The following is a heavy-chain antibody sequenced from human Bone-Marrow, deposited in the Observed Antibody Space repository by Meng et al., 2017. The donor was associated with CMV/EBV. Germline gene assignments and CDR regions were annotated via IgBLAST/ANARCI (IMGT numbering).Heavy chain of an antibody. J-gene: IGHJ4*02. Sequence: ASVKVSCKASGYTFTGYYMHWVRQAPGQGLEWMGWINPNSGGTNYAQKFQGRVTMTRDTSISTAYMELSRLRSDDTAVYYCATYSSSWYPFDYRGQGTLVTVSS. CDR1: GYTFTGYY. CDR3: ATYSSSWYPFDY. D-gene: IGHD6-13*01. CDR2: INPNSGGT. V-gene: IGHV1-2*02.